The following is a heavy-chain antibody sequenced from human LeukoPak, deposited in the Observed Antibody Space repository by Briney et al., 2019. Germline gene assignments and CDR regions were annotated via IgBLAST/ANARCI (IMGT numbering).Heavy chain of an antibody. CDR3: ARGVRIAVAHPHLDY. V-gene: IGHV4-34*01. CDR2: TNHSGST. D-gene: IGHD6-19*01. J-gene: IGHJ4*02. Sequence: SETLSLTCAVYGGSFSGYSWSWIRQPPGRGLEWIGETNHSGSTNYNPSLKSRVTISVDTSNKQFSLKLSSVTAADTAVYYCARGVRIAVAHPHLDYWGLGSLVTVSS. CDR1: GGSFSGYS.